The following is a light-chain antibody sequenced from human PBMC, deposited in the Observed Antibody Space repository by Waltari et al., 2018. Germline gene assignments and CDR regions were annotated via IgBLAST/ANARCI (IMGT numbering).Light chain of an antibody. V-gene: IGLV4-69*01. J-gene: IGLJ3*02. Sequence: QLVLTQSPSASASLGASAKPTRTLSSGHSTNVIAWHQQQPERGPRYLMKVNSDGSHSKGDGIPDRFSGSRAGGERELAVSSLQGEDEADCYCETGGHGSGVLGGGSKLTVL. CDR1: SGHSTNV. CDR3: ETGGHGSGV. CDR2: VNSDGSH.